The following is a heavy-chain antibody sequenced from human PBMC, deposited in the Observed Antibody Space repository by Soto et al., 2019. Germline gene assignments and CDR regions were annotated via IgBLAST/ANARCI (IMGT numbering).Heavy chain of an antibody. CDR2: IDHSGST. D-gene: IGHD3-16*01. J-gene: IGHJ4*02. CDR3: ARVEYTYNYRGLDY. CDR1: GGSFRGYY. Sequence: QVQLQQWGTGLLKPSETLSLTCAVYGGSFRGYYWTWIRQPPGKGLEWIGEIDHSGSTNYNPSLKSRVTISVDTSKNQFSLKLASVTAADTAVYYCARVEYTYNYRGLDYWGQGTLVTVPS. V-gene: IGHV4-34*01.